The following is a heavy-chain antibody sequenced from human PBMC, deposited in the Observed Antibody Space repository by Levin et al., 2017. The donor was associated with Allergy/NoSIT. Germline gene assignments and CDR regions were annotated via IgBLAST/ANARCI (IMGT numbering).Heavy chain of an antibody. Sequence: LSLTCAASGFTVSSNYMSWVRQAPGKGLEWVSVIYSGGSTYYADPVKGRFTISRDNSKNTLYLQMNSLRAEDTAVYYCARGVTYYYGSGSYWPIDYWGQGTLVTVSS. CDR1: GFTVSSNY. D-gene: IGHD3-10*01. V-gene: IGHV3-53*01. CDR2: IYSGGST. J-gene: IGHJ4*02. CDR3: ARGVTYYYGSGSYWPIDY.